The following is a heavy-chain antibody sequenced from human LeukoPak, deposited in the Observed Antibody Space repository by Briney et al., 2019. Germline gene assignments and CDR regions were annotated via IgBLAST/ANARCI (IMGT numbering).Heavy chain of an antibody. J-gene: IGHJ6*03. CDR1: RGTFSSYA. V-gene: IGHV1-69*13. CDR2: IIPIFGTA. D-gene: IGHD3-10*01. CDR3: ATTHYGTGNYYYNMDV. Sequence: GASVKVSCKASRGTFSSYAISWVRQAPGQGLEWMGGIIPIFGTAIYAQKFQGRVTITAEESTSTAYMELSSLRSEDTAVYYCATTHYGTGNYYYNMDVWGKGATVTISS.